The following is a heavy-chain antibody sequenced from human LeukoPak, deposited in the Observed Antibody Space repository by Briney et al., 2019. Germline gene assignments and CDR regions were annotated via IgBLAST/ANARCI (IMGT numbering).Heavy chain of an antibody. V-gene: IGHV4-39*01. D-gene: IGHD2/OR15-2a*01. CDR1: GGSISSGGYY. Sequence: PSETLSLTCTVSGGSISSGGYYWGWIRQPPGKGLEWIGSIYYSGSTYYNPSLKSRVTISVDTSKNQFSLKLSSVTAADTAVYYCARRNIPLDAFDIWGQGTMVTVSS. CDR3: ARRNIPLDAFDI. J-gene: IGHJ3*02. CDR2: IYYSGST.